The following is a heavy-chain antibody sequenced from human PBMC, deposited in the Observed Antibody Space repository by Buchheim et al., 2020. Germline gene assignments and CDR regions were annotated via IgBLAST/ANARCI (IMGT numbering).Heavy chain of an antibody. CDR2: INHSGST. J-gene: IGHJ4*02. CDR3: AGEAVAGPYYFDY. V-gene: IGHV4-34*01. Sequence: QVQLQQWGAGLLKPSETLSLTCAVYGGSFSGYSWSWIRQPPGKGLEWIGEINHSGSTNYNPSLKSRVTISVVTSKNQSSLMLSSVTAADTAVYYCAGEAVAGPYYFDYWGQGTL. D-gene: IGHD6-19*01. CDR1: GGSFSGYS.